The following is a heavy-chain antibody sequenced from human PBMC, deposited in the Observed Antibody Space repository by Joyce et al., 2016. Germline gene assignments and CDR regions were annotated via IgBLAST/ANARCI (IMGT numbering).Heavy chain of an antibody. D-gene: IGHD3-22*01. Sequence: QVQLQQSGPGLVKLSQTLSLTCSISGASVSSNSAAWNWIRQSPARGLEWLGRTYYRSKWYNDYAVTVKSRITINPDTPKNQFSLQLNSVTPEDAAVYYCARAGYYHTSGYYYPNFDYWGPGTLVTVSS. V-gene: IGHV6-1*01. J-gene: IGHJ4*02. CDR2: TYYRSKWYN. CDR3: ARAGYYHTSGYYYPNFDY. CDR1: GASVSSNSAA.